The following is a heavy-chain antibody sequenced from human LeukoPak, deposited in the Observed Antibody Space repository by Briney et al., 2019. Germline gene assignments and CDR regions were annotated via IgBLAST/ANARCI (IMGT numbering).Heavy chain of an antibody. J-gene: IGHJ4*02. CDR1: GGSISSGSYY. Sequence: SETLSLTCTVSGGSISSGSYYWSWIRQPAGKGLEWIGRIYTSVSTNYNPSLKSRVTISVDTSKNQFSLKLSSVTAADTAVYYCASPPAGYSSSWYGNWGQGTLVTVSS. CDR2: IYTSVST. CDR3: ASPPAGYSSSWYGN. D-gene: IGHD6-13*01. V-gene: IGHV4-61*02.